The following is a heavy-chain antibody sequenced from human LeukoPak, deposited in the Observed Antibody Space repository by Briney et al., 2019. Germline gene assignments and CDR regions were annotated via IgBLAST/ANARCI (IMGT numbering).Heavy chain of an antibody. J-gene: IGHJ4*02. CDR3: VGSSWYDVDY. V-gene: IGHV4-59*01. CDR2: IYYSEST. Sequence: SETLSLTCTVSGGSISSYYWSWIRQPPGKGLEWIGYIYYSESTNYNPSLKSRVTISVDTSKNQFSLKLSSVTAADTAVYYCVGSSWYDVDYWGQGTLVTVSS. CDR1: GGSISSYY. D-gene: IGHD6-13*01.